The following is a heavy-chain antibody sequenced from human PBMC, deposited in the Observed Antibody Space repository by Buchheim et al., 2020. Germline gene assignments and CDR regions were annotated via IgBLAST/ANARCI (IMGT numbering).Heavy chain of an antibody. CDR3: ARDSSYDILTGYPFDY. D-gene: IGHD3-9*01. J-gene: IGHJ4*02. Sequence: QVQLVESGGGVVQPGRSLRLSCAASGFTFSSYAMHWVRQAPGKGLEWVAVISYDGSNKYYADSVKGRFTISRDNSKKTLYLQMNSLRAEDTAVYYCARDSSYDILTGYPFDYWGQGTL. CDR2: ISYDGSNK. V-gene: IGHV3-30*04. CDR1: GFTFSSYA.